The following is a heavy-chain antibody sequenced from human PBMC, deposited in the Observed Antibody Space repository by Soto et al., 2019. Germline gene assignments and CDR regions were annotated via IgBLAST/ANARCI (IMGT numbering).Heavy chain of an antibody. Sequence: QAQLVQSGAEAKQPGASVKVSCKASGYTFTDYALHWVRQAPGQGLGWLGWINVGNGNTGYSRKFQGRVTNDRDMSATPAYIEVTSLTAEDTAIYYCAREGAHYAPFDLWGQGTLVTVSS. V-gene: IGHV1-3*01. D-gene: IGHD3-16*01. CDR3: AREGAHYAPFDL. CDR1: GYTFTDYA. CDR2: INVGNGNT. J-gene: IGHJ4*02.